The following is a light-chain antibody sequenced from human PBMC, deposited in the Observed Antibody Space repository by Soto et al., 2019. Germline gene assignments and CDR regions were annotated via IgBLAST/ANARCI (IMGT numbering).Light chain of an antibody. J-gene: IGLJ1*01. CDR1: GAHND. CDR2: SNN. V-gene: IGLV1-40*01. CDR3: QSYDNSMSASGV. Sequence: QSVLTQPPSVSGAPGQRVTISCTGAHNDVHWYQQLPGTAPKLLIYSNNNRPSGVPDRFSGSRSGTSASLAITGLQPEDEADYYCQSYDNSMSASGVFGTGTKLTVL.